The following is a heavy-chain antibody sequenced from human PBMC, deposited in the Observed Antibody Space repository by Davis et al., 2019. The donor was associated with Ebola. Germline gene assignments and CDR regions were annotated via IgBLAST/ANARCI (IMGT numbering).Heavy chain of an antibody. D-gene: IGHD2-2*01. Sequence: AASVKVSCKASGYTFTSYYMHWVRQAPGQGLEWMGIINPSGGSTSYAQKFQGRVTMTRDTSTSTVYMELSSLRSEDTAVYYCAREASRDEDIVVVPAAMYWFDPWGQGTLVTVSS. CDR2: INPSGGST. CDR3: AREASRDEDIVVVPAAMYWFDP. CDR1: GYTFTSYY. J-gene: IGHJ5*02. V-gene: IGHV1-46*01.